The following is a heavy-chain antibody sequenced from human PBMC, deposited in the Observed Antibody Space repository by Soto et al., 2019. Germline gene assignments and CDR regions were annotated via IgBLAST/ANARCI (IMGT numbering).Heavy chain of an antibody. J-gene: IGHJ6*02. D-gene: IGHD6-19*01. V-gene: IGHV4-59*01. CDR3: ARDSSGWYYYGMDV. Sequence: SETLSLTCTVSGGSISSYYWSWIRQPPGKGLEWIGYIYYSGSTDYNPSLKSRVTISVDTSKNQFSLKLSSVTAADTAVYYCARDSSGWYYYGMDVWGQGTTVTVSS. CDR2: IYYSGST. CDR1: GGSISSYY.